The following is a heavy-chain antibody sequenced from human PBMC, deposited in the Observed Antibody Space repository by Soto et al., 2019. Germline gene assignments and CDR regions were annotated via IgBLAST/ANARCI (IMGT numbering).Heavy chain of an antibody. CDR2: IYYSGST. CDR3: ARVPTRSTSNYYYYMDV. Sequence: SETLSLTCTVSGGSISSGGYYWSWIRQHPGKGLEWIGYIYYSGSTYYNPSLKNRVTISVNTSKKKFSLKLSSVIAADTAVYYFARVPTRSTSNYYYYMDVWGKGTTVTVSS. J-gene: IGHJ6*03. D-gene: IGHD2-2*01. CDR1: GGSISSGGYY. V-gene: IGHV4-31*03.